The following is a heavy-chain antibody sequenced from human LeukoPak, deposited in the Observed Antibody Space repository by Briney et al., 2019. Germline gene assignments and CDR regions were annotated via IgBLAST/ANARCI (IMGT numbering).Heavy chain of an antibody. CDR2: IYYSGST. Sequence: SQTLSLTCTVSGGSISSYYWSWIRQPPGKGLEWIGYIYYSGSTNYNPSLKSRVTISVDTSKNQFSLKLSSVTAADTAVYYCARTTMVRGTYYMDVWGKGTTVTISS. CDR3: ARTTMVRGTYYMDV. CDR1: GGSISSYY. V-gene: IGHV4-59*01. D-gene: IGHD3-10*01. J-gene: IGHJ6*03.